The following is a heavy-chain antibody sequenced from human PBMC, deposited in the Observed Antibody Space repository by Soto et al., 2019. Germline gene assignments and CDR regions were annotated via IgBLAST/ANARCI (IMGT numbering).Heavy chain of an antibody. CDR2: IWYDGSNK. CDR3: ARAYYYDSSGYHDAFDI. Sequence: RGSLRLSCAASGFTFSSYGMHWVRQAPGKGLEWVAVIWYDGSNKYYADSVKGRFTISRDNSKNTLYLQMNSLRAEDTAVYYCARAYYYDSSGYHDAFDIWGQGTMVTVSS. V-gene: IGHV3-33*01. J-gene: IGHJ3*02. CDR1: GFTFSSYG. D-gene: IGHD3-22*01.